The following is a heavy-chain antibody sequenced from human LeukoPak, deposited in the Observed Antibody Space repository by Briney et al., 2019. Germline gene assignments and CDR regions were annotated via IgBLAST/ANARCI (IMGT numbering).Heavy chain of an antibody. CDR1: GFTFSSYA. CDR2: ISGSGGST. Sequence: GGSLRLSFAASGFTFSSYAMSWVRQAPGKGLEWVSAISGSGGSTYYADSVKGRFTISRDNSKNTLYLQMNGLRAEDTAVYYCAKDLRLGSSRTSCYAHWGQGTLVTVSS. CDR3: AKDLRLGSSRTSCYAH. J-gene: IGHJ4*02. D-gene: IGHD2-2*01. V-gene: IGHV3-23*01.